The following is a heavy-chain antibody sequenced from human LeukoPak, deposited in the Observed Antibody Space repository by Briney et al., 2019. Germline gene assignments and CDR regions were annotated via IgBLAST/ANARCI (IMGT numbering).Heavy chain of an antibody. J-gene: IGHJ4*02. V-gene: IGHV3-7*03. D-gene: IGHD2-15*01. CDR2: IKEDGSEK. Sequence: GGSLRLSCADSGLTISSYWMSWVRQAPGKGREWVANIKEDGSEKYYVGSVKGRFTMCTDNAKNSLYGRMNSLRAEHTAVYYCARWNCCGGSCRFDYWGRGTLVTVSS. CDR3: ARWNCCGGSCRFDY. CDR1: GLTISSYW.